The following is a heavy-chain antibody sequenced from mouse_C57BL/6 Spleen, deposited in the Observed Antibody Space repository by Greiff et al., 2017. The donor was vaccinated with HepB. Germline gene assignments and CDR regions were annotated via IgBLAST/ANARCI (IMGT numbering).Heavy chain of an antibody. J-gene: IGHJ2*01. CDR2: IDPETGGT. CDR1: GYTFTDYE. D-gene: IGHD1-1*01. CDR3: TRGRYYGSY. Sequence: VQLQQSGAELVRPGASVTLSCKASGYTFTDYEMHWVKQTPVHGLEWIGAIDPETGGTAYNQKFKGKAILTADKSSSTAYMVLRSLTSEDSAVYYCTRGRYYGSYWGQGTTLTVSS. V-gene: IGHV1-15*01.